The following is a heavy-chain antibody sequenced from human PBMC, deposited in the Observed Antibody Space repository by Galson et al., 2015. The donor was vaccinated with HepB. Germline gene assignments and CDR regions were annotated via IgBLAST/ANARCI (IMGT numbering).Heavy chain of an antibody. Sequence: SLRLSCAASDFTFSSYSINWVRQPPGKGLEWVSFISSSSNYIYYADSVKGRFTISRDNAKNSLYLQMNSLRAEDTAVYFCARLSSSWSQYTYYYYMDVWGKGTTVTVSS. D-gene: IGHD6-13*01. CDR3: ARLSSSWSQYTYYYYMDV. CDR1: DFTFSSYS. V-gene: IGHV3-21*01. CDR2: ISSSSNYI. J-gene: IGHJ6*03.